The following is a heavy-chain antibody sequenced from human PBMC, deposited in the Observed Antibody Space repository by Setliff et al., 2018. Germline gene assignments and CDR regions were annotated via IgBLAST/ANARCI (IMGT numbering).Heavy chain of an antibody. CDR2: INWNGGST. Sequence: PGESLKISCAASGFTFDDYGMSWVRQAPGKGLEWVSGINWNGGSTGYADSVKGRFTISRDNAKNSLYLHMNSLRAEDTALYYCAKEAVSGTIDYWGQGTLVTVSS. CDR1: GFTFDDYG. V-gene: IGHV3-20*04. D-gene: IGHD6-19*01. CDR3: AKEAVSGTIDY. J-gene: IGHJ4*02.